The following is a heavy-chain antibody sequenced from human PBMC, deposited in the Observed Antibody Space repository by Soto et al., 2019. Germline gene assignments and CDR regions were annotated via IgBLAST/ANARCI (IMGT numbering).Heavy chain of an antibody. Sequence: ASVKVSCKASGYTFTGYYMHWVRQAPGQGLEWMGWINPNSGGTNYAQKFQGWVTMTRDTSISTAYMELSRLRSDDTAVYYCARSPSLIAAAHGLVWGQATTVTVSS. V-gene: IGHV1-2*04. CDR2: INPNSGGT. CDR1: GYTFTGYY. CDR3: ARSPSLIAAAHGLV. D-gene: IGHD6-13*01. J-gene: IGHJ6*02.